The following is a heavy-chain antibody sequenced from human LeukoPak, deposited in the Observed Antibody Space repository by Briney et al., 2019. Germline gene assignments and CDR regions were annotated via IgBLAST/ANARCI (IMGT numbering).Heavy chain of an antibody. CDR2: IYYSGST. CDR3: ARHSFSSGWRSFDY. Sequence: SETLSLTCTVSGGSISSSSDYWGWIRQPPGKGLEWIGSIYYSGSTYYNPSLKSRVTISVDTSKNQFSLKLSSVTAADTAVYSCARHSFSSGWRSFDYWGQGTLVTVSS. V-gene: IGHV4-39*01. CDR1: GGSISSSSDY. D-gene: IGHD6-19*01. J-gene: IGHJ4*02.